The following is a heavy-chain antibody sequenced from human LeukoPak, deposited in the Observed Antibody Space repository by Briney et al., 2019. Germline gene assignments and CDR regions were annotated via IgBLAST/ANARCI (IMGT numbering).Heavy chain of an antibody. V-gene: IGHV1-69*13. Sequence: SVKVSCKASGYTFTSYGISWVRQAPGQGLEWMGGIIPIFGTANYAQKFQGRVTITADEPTSTAYMELSSLRSEDTAVYYCARVSMAYGMDVWGQGTTVTVSS. CDR3: ARVSMAYGMDV. CDR2: IIPIFGTA. CDR1: GYTFTSYG. D-gene: IGHD6-6*01. J-gene: IGHJ6*02.